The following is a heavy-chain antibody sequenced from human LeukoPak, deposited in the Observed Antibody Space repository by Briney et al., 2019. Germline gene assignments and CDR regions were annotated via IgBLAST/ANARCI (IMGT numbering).Heavy chain of an antibody. V-gene: IGHV3-23*01. CDR2: ISGSGGST. CDR1: GFTFSSYE. CDR3: ARDGRRTYYYGSGSYFIY. Sequence: GGSLRLSCAASGFTFSSYEMNWVRQAPGKGLEWVSAISGSGGSTYYADSVKGRFTISRDNSKNTLYLQMNSLRAEDTAVYYCARDGRRTYYYGSGSYFIYWGQGTLVTVSS. J-gene: IGHJ4*02. D-gene: IGHD3-10*01.